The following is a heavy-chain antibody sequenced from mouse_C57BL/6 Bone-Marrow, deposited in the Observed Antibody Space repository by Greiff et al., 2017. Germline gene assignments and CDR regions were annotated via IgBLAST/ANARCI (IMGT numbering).Heavy chain of an antibody. Sequence: QVQLQQPGAELVKPGASVKLSCKASGYTFTSYWMHWVKQRPGQGLEWIGMIHPNSGSTNYHAKFKSKATLTVDKSSSTAYMQLSSLTSENSAVYYCARGDGYYDVTSFAYGGQGTMVTVSA. CDR2: IHPNSGST. J-gene: IGHJ3*01. CDR3: ARGDGYYDVTSFAY. CDR1: GYTFTSYW. D-gene: IGHD2-3*01. V-gene: IGHV1-64*01.